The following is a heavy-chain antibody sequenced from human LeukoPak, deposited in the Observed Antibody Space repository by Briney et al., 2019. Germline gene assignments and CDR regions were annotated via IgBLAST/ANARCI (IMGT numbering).Heavy chain of an antibody. CDR1: GFTFSNYW. J-gene: IGHJ6*03. V-gene: IGHV3-21*01. Sequence: GGSLRLSCAASGFTFSNYWMSWVRQAPGKGLEWVSSISSSSSYIYYADSVKGRFTISRDNAKNSLYLQMNSLRAEDTAVYYCARVGAGYYGSGSYYYMDVWGKGTTVTVSS. D-gene: IGHD3-10*01. CDR3: ARVGAGYYGSGSYYYMDV. CDR2: ISSSSSYI.